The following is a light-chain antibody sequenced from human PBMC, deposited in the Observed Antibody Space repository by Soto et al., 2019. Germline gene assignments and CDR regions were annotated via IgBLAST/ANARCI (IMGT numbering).Light chain of an antibody. CDR3: ISYTSSSTVV. V-gene: IGLV2-14*01. CDR2: DVS. CDR1: SSDVGGYKY. Sequence: QSVLTQPASVSGSPGQSITISCTGTSSDVGGYKYVSWYQQHPGKAPKLMIYDVSNRPSGVSNRFSGSKSGNTASLTISGLQAEDEADYYCISYTSSSTVVFGGGTKLTVL. J-gene: IGLJ2*01.